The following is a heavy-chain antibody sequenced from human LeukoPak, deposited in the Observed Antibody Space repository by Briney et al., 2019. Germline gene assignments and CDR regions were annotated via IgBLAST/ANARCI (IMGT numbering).Heavy chain of an antibody. J-gene: IGHJ4*02. D-gene: IGHD6-13*01. CDR1: GFTFSSYG. Sequence: GRSLRLSCAASGFTFSSYGMHWVRQAPGKGLEWVAVISYDGSNKYYADSVKGRFTISRDNSKNTLYLQMNSLRDEDTAVYYCAKRYSGIWNIDSWGQGTLVTVSS. V-gene: IGHV3-30*18. CDR2: ISYDGSNK. CDR3: AKRYSGIWNIDS.